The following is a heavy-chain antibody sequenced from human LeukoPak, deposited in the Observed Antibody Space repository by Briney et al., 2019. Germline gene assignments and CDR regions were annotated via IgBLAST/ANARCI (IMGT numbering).Heavy chain of an antibody. Sequence: GGSLRLSCAASGFTVSSNYMSWVRQAPGKGLEWVSVIYSGGNTYYADSLEGRFTISRDNSKNTLYLQMNSLRAEDTAVYYCARDELGSFAFDIWGQGTMVTVSS. CDR3: ARDELGSFAFDI. CDR1: GFTVSSNY. V-gene: IGHV3-53*01. D-gene: IGHD7-27*01. J-gene: IGHJ3*02. CDR2: IYSGGNT.